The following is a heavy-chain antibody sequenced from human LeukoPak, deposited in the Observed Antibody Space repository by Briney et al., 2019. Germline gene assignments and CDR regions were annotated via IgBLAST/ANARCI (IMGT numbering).Heavy chain of an antibody. J-gene: IGHJ5*02. CDR3: ARHSRTVTTYLYH. Sequence: PSETLSLTCTVSGGSISSSSYYWGWIRQPPGKGLEWIGSIYYSGSTYYNPSLKSRVTISVDTSKNQFSLKLSSVTAADTAVYYCARHSRTVTTYLYHWGQGTLVTVSS. CDR2: IYYSGST. CDR1: GGSISSSSYY. V-gene: IGHV4-39*01. D-gene: IGHD4-17*01.